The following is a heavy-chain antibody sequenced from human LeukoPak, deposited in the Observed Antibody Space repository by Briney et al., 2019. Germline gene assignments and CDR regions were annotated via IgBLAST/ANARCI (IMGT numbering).Heavy chain of an antibody. D-gene: IGHD6-13*01. J-gene: IGHJ4*02. Sequence: GGSLRLSCAASGFSFNSYSINWVRQAPGKGLEWVSSISSSSSYIYYADSVKGRFTISRDNSKNTLYLQMNSLRAEDTAVYYCGKEGSSSAGDYWGQGTLVTVSS. CDR1: GFSFNSYS. CDR2: ISSSSSYI. CDR3: GKEGSSSAGDY. V-gene: IGHV3-21*01.